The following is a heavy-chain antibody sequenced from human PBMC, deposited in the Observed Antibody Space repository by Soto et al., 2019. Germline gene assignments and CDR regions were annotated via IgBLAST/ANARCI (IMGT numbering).Heavy chain of an antibody. J-gene: IGHJ4*02. Sequence: LRLSCAASGFTFSSYAMSWVRQAPGKGLEWVSAISGSGGSTYYADSVKGRFTISRDNSKNTLYLQMNSLRAEDTAVYYCAKEGATYYYDSSGSLNYFDYWGQGTLVTVSS. CDR2: ISGSGGST. CDR1: GFTFSSYA. CDR3: AKEGATYYYDSSGSLNYFDY. V-gene: IGHV3-23*01. D-gene: IGHD3-22*01.